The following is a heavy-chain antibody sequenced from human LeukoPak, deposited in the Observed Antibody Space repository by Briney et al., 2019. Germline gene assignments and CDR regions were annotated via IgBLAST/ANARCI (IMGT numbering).Heavy chain of an antibody. CDR1: GYTFTGYY. D-gene: IGHD6-13*01. CDR2: INPKSGGT. J-gene: IGHJ5*02. V-gene: IGHV1-2*02. CDR3: ARTSVYSSTHGSWFDP. Sequence: ASVKVSCKASGYTFTGYYMHWVRQAPGQGLEWMGWINPKSGGTNYAQKFQGRVTMTRDTSISTAYMELSRLRSDDTAVYYCARTSVYSSTHGSWFDPWGQGTLVTVSS.